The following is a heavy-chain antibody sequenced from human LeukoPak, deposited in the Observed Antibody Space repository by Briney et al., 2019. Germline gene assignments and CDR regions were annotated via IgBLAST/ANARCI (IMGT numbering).Heavy chain of an antibody. D-gene: IGHD6-19*01. J-gene: IGHJ4*02. CDR1: RGSVSTYY. CDR2: VFYSGTT. V-gene: IGHV4-59*02. CDR3: ARSRSSSPYYFDT. Sequence: PSGTLSLTCSVSRGSVSTYYWSWIRQPPGKGLEWIGFVFYSGTTNSNPSVKSRVSMSVDMSKNHLSLELTSVTAADSAVYYCARSRSSSPYYFDTWGQGTLVTVSS.